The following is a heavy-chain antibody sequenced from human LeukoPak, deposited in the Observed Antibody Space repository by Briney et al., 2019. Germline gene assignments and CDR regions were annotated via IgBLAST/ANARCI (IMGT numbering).Heavy chain of an antibody. CDR1: GYTFTNYD. CDR2: MNPNSGNT. J-gene: IGHJ6*03. CDR3: ARGMTVTTVGYYYYYMDV. Sequence: GASVKVSCKTSGYTFTNYDINWVRQATGQGLEWMGWMNPNSGNTGYAQKFQGRVTITRNTSISTAYMELSSLRSEDTAVYYCARGMTVTTVGYYYYYMDVWGKGTTVTVSS. V-gene: IGHV1-8*01. D-gene: IGHD4-17*01.